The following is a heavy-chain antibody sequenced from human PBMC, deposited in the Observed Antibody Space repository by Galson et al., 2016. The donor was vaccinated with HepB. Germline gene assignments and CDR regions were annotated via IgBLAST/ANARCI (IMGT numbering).Heavy chain of an antibody. J-gene: IGHJ4*02. V-gene: IGHV3-30*04. CDR3: AKDALFYGSGNYVHY. CDR2: ISYDGSNK. D-gene: IGHD3-10*01. CDR1: GFTFSSYA. Sequence: SLRLSCAASGFTFSSYAMHWVRQAPGKGLEWVAVISYDGSNKYFAASVKGRFTISRDNSKNTPYLQTNSLRAGDTAVYYCAKDALFYGSGNYVHYWGQGTLVTVSS.